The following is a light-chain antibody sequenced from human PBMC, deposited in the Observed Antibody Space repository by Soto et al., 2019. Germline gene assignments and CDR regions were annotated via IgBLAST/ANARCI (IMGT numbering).Light chain of an antibody. CDR2: EVN. J-gene: IGLJ1*01. CDR1: SSDIGAYNY. V-gene: IGLV2-14*01. CDR3: SSFTTSSTYV. Sequence: QSLLAHPASLSGSPGQSITISCTGTSSDIGAYNYVSWYQQYPGRAPKLMIYEVNNRPSGVSNRFSGSKSGNTASLTISGLQAEDEADYYCSSFTTSSTYVVGAGTKVTVL.